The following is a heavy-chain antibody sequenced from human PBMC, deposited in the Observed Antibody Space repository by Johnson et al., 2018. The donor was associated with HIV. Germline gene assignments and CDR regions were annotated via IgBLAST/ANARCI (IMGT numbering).Heavy chain of an antibody. V-gene: IGHV3-30*19. J-gene: IGHJ3*01. Sequence: QVQLVESGGGVVQPGRSLRLSCAASGFTFSNYGMHWVRQAPGKGLEWVAVIWYDGSNKYYADSVKGRFTISRDNSKTTLYLQMNSLRAEETAVYYCAREVPPYYNFWSGYYSAFDVWGQGTMVTVSS. CDR3: AREVPPYYNFWSGYYSAFDV. CDR1: GFTFSNYG. CDR2: IWYDGSNK. D-gene: IGHD3-3*01.